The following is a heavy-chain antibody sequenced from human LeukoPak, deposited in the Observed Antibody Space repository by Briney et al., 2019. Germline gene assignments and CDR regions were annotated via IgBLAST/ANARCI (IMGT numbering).Heavy chain of an antibody. J-gene: IGHJ4*02. CDR3: AREHYYGSGSDY. CDR1: GFTFSSYE. CDR2: ISSSGSTI. D-gene: IGHD3-10*01. Sequence: GGSLRLSCAASGFTFSSYEMNWVRQAPGKGLEWVSYISSSGSTIYYADSVKGRFTISRDNAKNSLYLQMNSPRAEDTAVYYCAREHYYGSGSDYWGQGTLVTVSS. V-gene: IGHV3-48*03.